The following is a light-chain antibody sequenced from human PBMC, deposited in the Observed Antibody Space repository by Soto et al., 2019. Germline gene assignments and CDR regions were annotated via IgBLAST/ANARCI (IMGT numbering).Light chain of an antibody. CDR2: TAS. CDR3: LQDYDYPRT. V-gene: IGKV1-6*01. J-gene: IGKJ1*01. CDR1: QGIRND. Sequence: AIQMTQSPSSLSASVGDRVTITCRASQGIRNDLAWYQQKPGKAPNLLIYTASSLQSGVPSRFSGSGSGTDFTLTISSLKPEDFATYYCLQDYDYPRTCGQGTKVEIK.